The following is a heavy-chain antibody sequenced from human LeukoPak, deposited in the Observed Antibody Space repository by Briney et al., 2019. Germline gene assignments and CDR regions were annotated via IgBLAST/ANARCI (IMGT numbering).Heavy chain of an antibody. CDR2: IWYDGSNK. Sequence: GGSLRLSCAASGFTFSSYGMHWVRQAPGKGLEWVAVIWYDGSNKYYADSVKGRFTISRDNSKNTLDLQMNSLRAEDTAVYYRARDRSYDFWSGYSTPDYWGQGTLVTVSS. V-gene: IGHV3-33*01. D-gene: IGHD3-3*01. CDR3: ARDRSYDFWSGYSTPDY. CDR1: GFTFSSYG. J-gene: IGHJ4*02.